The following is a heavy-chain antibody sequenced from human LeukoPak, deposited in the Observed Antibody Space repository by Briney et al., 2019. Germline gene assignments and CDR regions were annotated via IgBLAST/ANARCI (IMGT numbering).Heavy chain of an antibody. Sequence: SVKVSCKASGGTFSSYAISWVRQAPGQGLEWMGGIIPIFGTANYAQKFQGRVTITTDESTSTAYMELSSLRSEDTAVYYCARAKFGVVPNDDYFDYWGQGTLVTVSS. D-gene: IGHD3-3*01. CDR1: GGTFSSYA. V-gene: IGHV1-69*05. J-gene: IGHJ4*02. CDR3: ARAKFGVVPNDDYFDY. CDR2: IIPIFGTA.